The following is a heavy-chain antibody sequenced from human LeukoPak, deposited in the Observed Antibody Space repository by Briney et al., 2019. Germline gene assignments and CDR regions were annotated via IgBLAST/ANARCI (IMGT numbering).Heavy chain of an antibody. D-gene: IGHD6-19*01. V-gene: IGHV3-66*01. J-gene: IGHJ4*02. Sequence: GGSLRLSCAASGFTVSSNYMNWVRQAPGKGLEWVSVIYSDDTTYYADSVKGRFTISRDNSKNTLCLQMSSLRAEDTAVYYCARSRAVAGIFDYWGQGTLVTVSS. CDR2: IYSDDTT. CDR1: GFTVSSNY. CDR3: ARSRAVAGIFDY.